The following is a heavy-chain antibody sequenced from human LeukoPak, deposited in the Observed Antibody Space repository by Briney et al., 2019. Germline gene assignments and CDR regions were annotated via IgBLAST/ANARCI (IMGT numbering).Heavy chain of an antibody. D-gene: IGHD6-6*01. CDR3: ARGIAARFDC. CDR1: GGSISSSSYY. Sequence: SETLSLTCTVSGGSISSSSYYWGGIRQPPGKGLEWIGYIYYSGSTNYNPSLKSRVTISVDTSKNQFSLKLSSVTAADTAVYYCARGIAARFDCWGQGTLVTVSS. J-gene: IGHJ4*02. V-gene: IGHV4-61*05. CDR2: IYYSGST.